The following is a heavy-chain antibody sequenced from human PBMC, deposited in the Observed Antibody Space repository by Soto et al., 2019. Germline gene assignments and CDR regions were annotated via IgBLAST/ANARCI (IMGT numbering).Heavy chain of an antibody. J-gene: IGHJ4*02. CDR1: GATFSGYA. Sequence: QVQLVQSGDEVKKPGSSVKVSCKASGATFSGYAINWVRQAPGQGLAWLGRIVPIFEPLNYAERFQGRVAITADESTTTVYMELTNLTHEDTAVYYCVVMGNVAVSNPRSFDYWGQGTQVTVSS. D-gene: IGHD6-19*01. CDR3: VVMGNVAVSNPRSFDY. CDR2: IVPIFEPL. V-gene: IGHV1-69*18.